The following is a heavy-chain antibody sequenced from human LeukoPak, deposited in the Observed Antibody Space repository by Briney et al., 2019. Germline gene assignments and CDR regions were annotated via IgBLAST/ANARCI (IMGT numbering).Heavy chain of an antibody. Sequence: ASVKVSCKASGYTFTSYGISWVRQAPGQGLEWMGWISAYNGNTNYAQKLQGRVTMTTDTSTSTAYMELRSLRSDDTAVYYCARDSTRPHGSGSCYPDYWGQGTLVTVSS. CDR1: GYTFTSYG. CDR3: ARDSTRPHGSGSCYPDY. J-gene: IGHJ4*02. CDR2: ISAYNGNT. V-gene: IGHV1-18*01. D-gene: IGHD3-10*01.